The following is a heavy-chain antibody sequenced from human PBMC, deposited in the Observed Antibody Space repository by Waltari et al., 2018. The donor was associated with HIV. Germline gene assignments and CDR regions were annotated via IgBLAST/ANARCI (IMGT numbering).Heavy chain of an antibody. D-gene: IGHD3-22*01. J-gene: IGHJ5*02. CDR1: GYTFSDYG. V-gene: IGHV1-18*01. Sequence: QIQLVQSGAEVKKPGASVKASCQASGYTFSDYGISWVRQAPGQGLEGMGWISGLSEERRNYAQKFQGRVTLSTDTSTTTAYMELRSLRSDDTAIYYCARGSLLRNWLDPWGQGTLVTVSS. CDR2: ISGLSEERR. CDR3: ARGSLLRNWLDP.